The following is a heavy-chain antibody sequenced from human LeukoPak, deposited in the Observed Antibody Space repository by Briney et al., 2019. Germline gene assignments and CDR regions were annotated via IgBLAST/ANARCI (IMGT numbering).Heavy chain of an antibody. V-gene: IGHV3-7*01. CDR1: GFTFSSYW. Sequence: PGGSLRLSCAASGFTFSSYWMSWVRQAPGKGLEWVANIKQDGSEKYYVDSVKGRFTISRDNAKNSLYLQMNSLRAEDTAVYYCARDRGIMITFGGVIGPWFDPRGQGTLVTVSS. CDR2: IKQDGSEK. CDR3: ARDRGIMITFGGVIGPWFDP. J-gene: IGHJ5*02. D-gene: IGHD3-16*02.